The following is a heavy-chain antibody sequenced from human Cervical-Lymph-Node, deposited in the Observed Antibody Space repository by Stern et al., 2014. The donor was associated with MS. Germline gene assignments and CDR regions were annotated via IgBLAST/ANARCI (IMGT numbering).Heavy chain of an antibody. D-gene: IGHD1-26*01. J-gene: IGHJ4*02. CDR2: IFSNDEK. V-gene: IGHV2-26*01. CDR1: AFSLSNARMG. CDR3: ARIAVGATSKFDY. Sequence: QVTLKESGPVLVKPTETLTLTCTVSAFSLSNARMGVSWIRQPPGKALEWLAHIFSNDEKSYNTSLKSRLTISKDTSKSQVVLTMTNMDPVDTATYYCARIAVGATSKFDYWGQGTLVTVSS.